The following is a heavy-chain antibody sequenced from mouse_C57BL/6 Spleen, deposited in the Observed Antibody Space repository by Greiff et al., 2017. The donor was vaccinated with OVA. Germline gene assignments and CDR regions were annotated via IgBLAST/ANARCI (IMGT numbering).Heavy chain of an antibody. CDR3: AREIRAWFAY. D-gene: IGHD2-4*01. V-gene: IGHV1-59*01. J-gene: IGHJ3*01. Sequence: QVQLKQPGAELVRPGTSVKLSCKASGYTFTSYWMHWVKQRPGQGLEWIGVIDPSDSYTNYNQKFKGKATLTVDTSSSTAYMQLSSLTSEDSAVYYCAREIRAWFAYWGQGTLVTVSA. CDR2: IDPSDSYT. CDR1: GYTFTSYW.